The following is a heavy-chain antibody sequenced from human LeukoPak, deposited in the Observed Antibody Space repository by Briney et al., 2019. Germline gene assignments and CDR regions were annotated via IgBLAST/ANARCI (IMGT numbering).Heavy chain of an antibody. D-gene: IGHD4-23*01. J-gene: IGHJ4*02. Sequence: PGESLKISCKGSGYSFTSYWIGWVRQMPGKGLEWMGIIYPGDSDTRYSPSFQGQVTISADKSISTAYLQWSSLKASDTAMYYCARYASHYGGNSGGFDYWGQGTLVTVSS. CDR2: IYPGDSDT. CDR1: GYSFTSYW. CDR3: ARYASHYGGNSGGFDY. V-gene: IGHV5-51*01.